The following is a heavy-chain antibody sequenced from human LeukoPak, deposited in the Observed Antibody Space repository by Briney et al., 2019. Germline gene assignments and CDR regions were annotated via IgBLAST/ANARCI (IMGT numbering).Heavy chain of an antibody. D-gene: IGHD4-17*01. V-gene: IGHV4-39*01. J-gene: IGHJ4*02. CDR2: IYYSGST. Sequence: SETLSLTCTVSGGSISSSSYYWGWIRQPPGKGLEWIGSIYYSGSTYYNPSLKSRVTISVDTSKNQFSLKLSSVTAADTAVYYCARGPVTTFDFDYWGQGTLVTVSS. CDR3: ARGPVTTFDFDY. CDR1: GGSISSSSYY.